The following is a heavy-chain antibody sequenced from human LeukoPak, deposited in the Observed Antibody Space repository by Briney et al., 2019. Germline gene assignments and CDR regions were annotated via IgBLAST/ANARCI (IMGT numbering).Heavy chain of an antibody. V-gene: IGHV4-34*01. J-gene: IGHJ5*02. D-gene: IGHD6-13*01. CDR2: INHSGST. CDR3: ARGRHSQRRRVAAVGPFDP. CDR1: GGSFSGYY. Sequence: SETLSLTCAVYGGSFSGYYWSWIRQPPGKGLEWIGEINHSGSTNYNPSLKSRVTISVDTSKNQFSLKLSSVTAADTAVYYCARGRHSQRRRVAAVGPFDPWGQGTLVTVSS.